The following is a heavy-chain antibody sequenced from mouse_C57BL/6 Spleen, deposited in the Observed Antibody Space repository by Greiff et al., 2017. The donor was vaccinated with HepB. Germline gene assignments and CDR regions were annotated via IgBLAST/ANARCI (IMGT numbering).Heavy chain of an antibody. CDR3: ARNYGSSYFDY. CDR2: INYDGSST. D-gene: IGHD1-1*01. V-gene: IGHV5-16*01. Sequence: EVKVVESEGGLVQPGSSMKLSCTASGFTFSDYYMAWVRQVPEKGLEWVANINYDGSSTYYLDSLKSRFIISIDNAKNMLYLQLSRLKSEDTATYYCARNYGSSYFDYWGQGTTLTVSS. J-gene: IGHJ2*01. CDR1: GFTFSDYY.